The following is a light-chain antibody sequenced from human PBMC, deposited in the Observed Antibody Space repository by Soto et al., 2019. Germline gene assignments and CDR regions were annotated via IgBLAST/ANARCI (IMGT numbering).Light chain of an antibody. CDR2: DAS. CDR3: QHYDSVPCT. V-gene: IGKV1-33*01. CDR1: QDIKNY. J-gene: IGKJ2*02. Sequence: DIQLTQSPSSLSASVGDRVTITCQASQDIKNYLFWYQQKAGEAPNLLIYDASTLRTGVASRFSGSGSGTEFSLTITNLQPEDIATYYCQHYDSVPCTFGQGTRLEIK.